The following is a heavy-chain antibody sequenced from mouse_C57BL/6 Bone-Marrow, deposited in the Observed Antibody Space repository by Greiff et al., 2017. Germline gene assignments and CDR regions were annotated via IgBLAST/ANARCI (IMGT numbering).Heavy chain of an antibody. D-gene: IGHD3-3*01. V-gene: IGHV5-12*01. CDR3: ARQRDHYFDY. J-gene: IGHJ2*01. Sequence: EVQLVESGGGLVQPGGSLKLSCAASGFTFSDYYMYWVRQTPEKRLEWVAYISNGGGSTYYPDTVKGRFTISRDNAQNTLYLQIRRLKSEDTAMYYCARQRDHYFDYWGQGTTLTVSS. CDR2: ISNGGGST. CDR1: GFTFSDYY.